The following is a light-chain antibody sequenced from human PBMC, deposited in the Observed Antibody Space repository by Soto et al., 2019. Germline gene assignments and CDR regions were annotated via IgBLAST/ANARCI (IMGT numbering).Light chain of an antibody. Sequence: DIPMTQSPSSLSASVGDRITITCRASQGIRHYVAWYQQKPGKAPKLLIHAASTLQSGVPSRFSGSGSGTDFTLTLSSLQPEDVATYYCQNYNSAPLTFGQGTKLEIK. CDR2: AAS. J-gene: IGKJ2*01. V-gene: IGKV1-27*01. CDR3: QNYNSAPLT. CDR1: QGIRHY.